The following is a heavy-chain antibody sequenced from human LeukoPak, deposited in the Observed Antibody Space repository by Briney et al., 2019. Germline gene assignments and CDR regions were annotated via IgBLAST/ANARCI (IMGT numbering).Heavy chain of an antibody. J-gene: IGHJ5*02. D-gene: IGHD2-2*02. V-gene: IGHV4-38-2*02. Sequence: SETLSLTCTVSGYSISSGYYWGWIRQPPGKGLEWIGRIYHSGSTYYNPSLKSRVTISVDTTKNQFSLKLSSVTAADTAVYYCARVPAAIRSWFDPWGQGTLVTVSS. CDR1: GYSISSGYY. CDR3: ARVPAAIRSWFDP. CDR2: IYHSGST.